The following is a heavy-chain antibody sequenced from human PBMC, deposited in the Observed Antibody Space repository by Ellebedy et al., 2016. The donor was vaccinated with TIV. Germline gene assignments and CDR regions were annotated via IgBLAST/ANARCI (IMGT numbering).Heavy chain of an antibody. CDR3: ARDTLVGVTDSYFDY. V-gene: IGHV3-7*03. D-gene: IGHD1-26*01. Sequence: PGGSLRLSCVASGLTFSDHYMDWVRQAPGKGLEWVANIKQDGSKRFYVDSVKGRITISRDNAKNSLYLQMNNLRAEDTAVYYCARDTLVGVTDSYFDYWGQGTLVTVSS. CDR1: GLTFSDHY. CDR2: IKQDGSKR. J-gene: IGHJ4*02.